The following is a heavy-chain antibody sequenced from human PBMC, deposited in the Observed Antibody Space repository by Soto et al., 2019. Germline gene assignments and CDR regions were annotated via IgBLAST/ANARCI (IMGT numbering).Heavy chain of an antibody. CDR2: INYRGRT. CDR1: GGSFSGYS. Sequence: QVQLQQWGAGVLKPSETLSLTCAVYGGSFSGYSWTWIRQPPGKGLEWIGDINYRGRTNYNPSLISLVTLSVDTSKYQFSLKLTSVTSADTAVYYCVRWHSQEQIGRQFSHYKNVMDVWGQGTAVIVSS. J-gene: IGHJ6*02. CDR3: VRWHSQEQIGRQFSHYKNVMDV. V-gene: IGHV4-34*01. D-gene: IGHD6-6*01.